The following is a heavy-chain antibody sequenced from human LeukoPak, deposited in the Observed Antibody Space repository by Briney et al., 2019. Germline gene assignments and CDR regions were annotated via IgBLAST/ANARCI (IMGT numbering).Heavy chain of an antibody. J-gene: IGHJ4*02. D-gene: IGHD1-26*01. Sequence: SETLPLTCSASDGSISSYYWSWIRQPPGKGLEWIGYIQSNGSTPYNTSIKSRVNTSLDTSKNQISLKMSDVTAADKAVYYCASLGSYSGGWGQGTLVT. CDR2: IQSNGST. CDR3: ASLGSYSGG. CDR1: DGSISSYY. V-gene: IGHV4-4*09.